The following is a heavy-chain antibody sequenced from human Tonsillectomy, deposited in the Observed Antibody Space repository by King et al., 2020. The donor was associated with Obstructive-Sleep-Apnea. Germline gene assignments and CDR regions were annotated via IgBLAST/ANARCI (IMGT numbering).Heavy chain of an antibody. CDR1: GYIFTSYW. Sequence: VQLVQSGAEVKKPGESLKISCQGSGYIFTSYWIGWVRQMPGKGLEWMGIIYPGNSETSYSPSFQGHVTISDDKSISTAYLQWSSLRASDTAMYYCAIDLTATAQYFQHWGQGTLVTVSS. V-gene: IGHV5-51*01. D-gene: IGHD2-21*02. CDR2: IYPGNSET. CDR3: AIDLTATAQYFQH. J-gene: IGHJ1*01.